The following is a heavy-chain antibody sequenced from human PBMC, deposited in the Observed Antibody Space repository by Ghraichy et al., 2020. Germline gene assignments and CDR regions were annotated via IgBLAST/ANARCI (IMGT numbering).Heavy chain of an antibody. CDR3: ARPLLNWFDP. J-gene: IGHJ5*02. D-gene: IGHD1-26*01. V-gene: IGHV4-39*01. CDR2: IYYSGST. Sequence: AGSLSLTCTVSGGSISRSSYYWGWIRQPPGKGLEWIGSIYYSGSTYYNPSLKSRVTISVDTSKNQFSLKLSSVTAADTAVYYCARPLLNWFDPWGQGTLVTVSS. CDR1: GGSISRSSYY.